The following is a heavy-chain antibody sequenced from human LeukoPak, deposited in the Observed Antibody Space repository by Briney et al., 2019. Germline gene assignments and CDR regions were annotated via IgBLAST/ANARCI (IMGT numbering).Heavy chain of an antibody. CDR2: INHSGST. J-gene: IGHJ5*02. D-gene: IGHD2-2*01. V-gene: IGHV4-34*01. Sequence: PSETLSLTCAVYGGSFSGYYWSWIRQPPGKGLEWIGEINHSGSTNYNPSLKSRVTISVDTSKNQFSLKLSSVTAADTAVYYCARQSCIVVKSNWFDPWGQGTLVTVSS. CDR3: ARQSCIVVKSNWFDP. CDR1: GGSFSGYY.